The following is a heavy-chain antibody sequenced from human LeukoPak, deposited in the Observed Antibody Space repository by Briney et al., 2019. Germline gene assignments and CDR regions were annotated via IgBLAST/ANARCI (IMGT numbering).Heavy chain of an antibody. D-gene: IGHD6-19*01. Sequence: QPGGSLRLSCAASGFSFSSYGMHWVRQAPGKGLEWVAFIRYDGSNPYYVDSVKGRFTISRDNSKNTLYLQMNSLRAEDTAVYYCAKDLHSSGWLSNAFDIWGQGTMVTVSS. CDR1: GFSFSSYG. J-gene: IGHJ3*02. CDR3: AKDLHSSGWLSNAFDI. CDR2: IRYDGSNP. V-gene: IGHV3-30*02.